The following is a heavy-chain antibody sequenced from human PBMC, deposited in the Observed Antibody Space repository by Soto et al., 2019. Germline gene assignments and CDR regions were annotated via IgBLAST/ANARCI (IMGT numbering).Heavy chain of an antibody. D-gene: IGHD1-26*01. CDR1: GFTFSSSE. J-gene: IGHJ3*01. Sequence: SLGLSFTASGFTFSSSEMYWVRQAPGKGLEWVSYIHPIGQPIFYADSVKGRFTISRDNDKNSLYLQMSSLRAEDSAVYYCARRASXWGQGTMVTVS. CDR2: IHPIGQPI. CDR3: ARRASX. V-gene: IGHV3-48*03.